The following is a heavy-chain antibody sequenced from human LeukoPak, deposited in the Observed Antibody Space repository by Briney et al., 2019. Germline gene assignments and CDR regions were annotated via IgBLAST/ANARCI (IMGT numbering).Heavy chain of an antibody. Sequence: ASVKVSCKASGYTFTSYYMHWVRQAPGQGLEWMGIINPSIGTTSYAQKFQGRVTMTRDTSTTTVYMELSSPRSEDTAVYYCAKIVGASNGYFDYWGQGTLVTVSS. CDR2: INPSIGTT. CDR1: GYTFTSYY. V-gene: IGHV1-46*01. CDR3: AKIVGASNGYFDY. D-gene: IGHD1-26*01. J-gene: IGHJ4*02.